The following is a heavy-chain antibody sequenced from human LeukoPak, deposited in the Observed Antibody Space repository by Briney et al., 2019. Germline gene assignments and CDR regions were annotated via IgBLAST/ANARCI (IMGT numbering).Heavy chain of an antibody. Sequence: LRLSCAASGFTFSSYAMSWVRQAPGKGLEWIGYIYYSGSTYYNPSLKSRVTISVDTSKNQFSLKLSSVTAADTAVYYCARSGGYDWLFDYWGQGTLVTVSS. V-gene: IGHV4-31*02. J-gene: IGHJ4*02. CDR2: IYYSGST. D-gene: IGHD5-12*01. CDR1: GFTFSSYA. CDR3: ARSGGYDWLFDY.